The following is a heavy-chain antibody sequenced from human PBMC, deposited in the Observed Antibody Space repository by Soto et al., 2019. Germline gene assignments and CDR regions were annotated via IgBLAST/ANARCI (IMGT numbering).Heavy chain of an antibody. CDR2: ISYDGSNK. CDR3: ARGLGYCSGGSCYSDDDYYYYGMDV. J-gene: IGHJ6*02. V-gene: IGHV3-30-3*01. CDR1: GFTFSSYA. D-gene: IGHD2-15*01. Sequence: GGSLRLSCAASGFTFSSYAMHWVRQAPGKGLEWVAVISYDGSNKYYADSVKGRFTISRDNSKNTLYLQMNSLRAEDTAVYYCARGLGYCSGGSCYSDDDYYYYGMDVWGQGTTVTVSS.